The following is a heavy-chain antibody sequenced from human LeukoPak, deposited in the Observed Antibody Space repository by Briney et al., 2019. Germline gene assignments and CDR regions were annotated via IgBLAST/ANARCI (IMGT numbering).Heavy chain of an antibody. CDR2: IDPNSGGT. CDR1: GYTFTGYY. Sequence: GASVKVSCKASGYTFTGYYMHWVRQAPGQGLEWMGWIDPNSGGTNYAQKFQGRVTMTRDTSISTAYMELSRLRSDDTAVYYCARTMIVAPRFDPWGQGTLVTVSS. CDR3: ARTMIVAPRFDP. J-gene: IGHJ5*02. V-gene: IGHV1-2*02. D-gene: IGHD3-22*01.